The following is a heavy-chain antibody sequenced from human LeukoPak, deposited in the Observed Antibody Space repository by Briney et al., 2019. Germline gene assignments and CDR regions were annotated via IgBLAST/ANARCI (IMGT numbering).Heavy chain of an antibody. D-gene: IGHD4-17*01. J-gene: IGHJ3*02. Sequence: PGGSLRLSCAASGFTFSSYEMNWVRQAPAKGLEWVSYISSSGSTIYYADSVKGRFTISRDNAKNSLYLQMNSLRAEDTAVYYCARGYGDYRDAFDIWGQGTMVTVSS. CDR3: ARGYGDYRDAFDI. CDR1: GFTFSSYE. V-gene: IGHV3-48*03. CDR2: ISSSGSTI.